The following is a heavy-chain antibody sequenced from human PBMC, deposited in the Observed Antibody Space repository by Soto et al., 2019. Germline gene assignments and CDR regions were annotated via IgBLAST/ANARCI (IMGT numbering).Heavy chain of an antibody. CDR2: INPSGGST. V-gene: IGHV1-46*01. D-gene: IGHD6-13*01. Sequence: ASVKVSCKASGYTFTSYYIHWVRQAPGQGLEWMGMINPSGGSTTYTQKFQGRVTMTRDTSTSTVYMELSSLTSEDTAVYYCARAAAAGNGRGMDVWGQGPMVTVSS. CDR3: ARAAAAGNGRGMDV. CDR1: GYTFTSYY. J-gene: IGHJ6*02.